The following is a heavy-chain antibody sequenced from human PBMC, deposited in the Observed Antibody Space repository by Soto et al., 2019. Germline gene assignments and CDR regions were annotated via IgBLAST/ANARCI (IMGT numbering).Heavy chain of an antibody. CDR3: ARHLFGNYYDSSGYYYY. D-gene: IGHD3-22*01. CDR1: GFTFSSYW. V-gene: IGHV3-7*05. CDR2: IKQDGSEK. J-gene: IGHJ4*02. Sequence: EVQLVESGGGLVQPGGSLRLSCAASGFTFSSYWMSWVRQAPGKGLEWVANIKQDGSEKYYVDSVKGRFTISRDNAKNSLYLQMNGVRAEDTAVYYCARHLFGNYYDSSGYYYYWGQGTLVTVSS.